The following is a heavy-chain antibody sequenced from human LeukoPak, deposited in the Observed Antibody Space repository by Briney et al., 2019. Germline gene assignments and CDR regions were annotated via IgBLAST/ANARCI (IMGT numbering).Heavy chain of an antibody. J-gene: IGHJ4*02. CDR3: AKDPRRFDY. Sequence: GGSLRLSRAPSRFTFISNSMLWVHQPPAKGLEWVSVISGSCTITYYAPSVKGWFTISSNNSKKPFYLQMNSLNAHDTAVYYFAKDPRRFDYWGQGTLVTVSS. CDR2: ISGSCTIT. V-gene: IGHV3-23*01. CDR1: RFTFISNS.